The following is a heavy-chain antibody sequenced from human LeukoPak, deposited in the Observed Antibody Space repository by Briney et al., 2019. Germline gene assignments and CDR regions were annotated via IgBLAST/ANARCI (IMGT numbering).Heavy chain of an antibody. CDR1: GFTFSSYA. Sequence: GGSLRLSCAASGFTFSSYAMSWVRQAPGKGLEWVSGISGSGDNTYYADSVKGRFTISRDNSKNTLYLQMNSLRAEDTAIYYCAKAGSLDIAARQNYWGQGTLVTVSS. D-gene: IGHD6-6*01. CDR3: AKAGSLDIAARQNY. J-gene: IGHJ4*02. CDR2: ISGSGDNT. V-gene: IGHV3-23*01.